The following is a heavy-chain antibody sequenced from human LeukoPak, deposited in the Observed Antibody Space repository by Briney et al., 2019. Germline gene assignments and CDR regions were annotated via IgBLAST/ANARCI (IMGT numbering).Heavy chain of an antibody. CDR3: ARIAVAGTS. J-gene: IGHJ4*02. CDR2: INHSGST. D-gene: IGHD6-19*01. V-gene: IGHV4-34*01. Sequence: PSETLSLTCAVYGGSFSGYYWSWIRQPPGKGLGWIGEINHSGSTNYNPSLKSRVTISVDTSKNQFSLKLSSVTAADTAVYYCARIAVAGTSWGQGTLVTVSS. CDR1: GGSFSGYY.